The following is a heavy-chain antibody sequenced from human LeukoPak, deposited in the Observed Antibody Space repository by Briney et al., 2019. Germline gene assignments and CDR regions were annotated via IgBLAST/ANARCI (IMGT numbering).Heavy chain of an antibody. CDR1: GFTVSSNY. CDR3: ASSWAYFDS. V-gene: IGHV3-30*03. D-gene: IGHD6-13*01. CDR2: ISYDGSNK. Sequence: GGSLRLSCAASGFTVSSNYMTWVRQAPGKGLEWVAVISYDGSNKYYADSVKGRFTISRDNSKNTLYLQMNSLRAEDTAVYYYASSWAYFDSWGQGTLVTVSS. J-gene: IGHJ4*02.